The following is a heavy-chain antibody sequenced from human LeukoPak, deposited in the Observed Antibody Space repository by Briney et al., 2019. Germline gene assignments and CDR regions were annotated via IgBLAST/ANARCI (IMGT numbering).Heavy chain of an antibody. V-gene: IGHV3-66*01. CDR2: IYSGGST. D-gene: IGHD6-19*01. CDR3: ARVSSSSGWYVGFDY. J-gene: IGHJ4*02. CDR1: GFTVSSNY. Sequence: GGSLRLSCAASGFTVSSNYMSWVRQAPGKGLEWVSVIYSGGSTYYADSVKGRFTISRDNSKNTLYLQMNSLRAEDTAVYYCARVSSSSGWYVGFDYWGQGTLVTVSS.